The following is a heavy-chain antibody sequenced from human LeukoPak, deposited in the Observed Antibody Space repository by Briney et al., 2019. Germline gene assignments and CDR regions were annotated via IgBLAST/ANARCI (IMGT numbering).Heavy chain of an antibody. CDR1: VDFINISTYY. D-gene: IGHD3-16*02. CDR3: ARARGVYVWGSYRSGYFDY. J-gene: IGHJ4*02. CDR2: SYYSWST. Sequence: SDTLSLTCTVSVDFINISTYYGRWSRKPPPEGLEWFAGSYYSWSTYYNPSLKSRVTISVDTSKNQFSLKLSSVTAADTAVYYCARARGVYVWGSYRSGYFDYWGQGTLVTVSS. V-gene: IGHV4-39*01.